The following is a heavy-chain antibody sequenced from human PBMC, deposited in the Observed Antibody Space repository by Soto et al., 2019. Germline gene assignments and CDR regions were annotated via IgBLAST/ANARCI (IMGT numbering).Heavy chain of an antibody. CDR3: ARGALDTAMATSRDFDY. J-gene: IGHJ4*02. CDR2: IYYSGST. Sequence: QVQLQESGPGLVKPSETLSLTCTVSGGSISSYYWSWIPQPPGKGLEWIGYIYYSGSTNYNPSLKSRVTISVDTSKNQFSLKLSSVTAADTAVYYCARGALDTAMATSRDFDYWGQGTLVTVSS. CDR1: GGSISSYY. V-gene: IGHV4-59*01. D-gene: IGHD5-18*01.